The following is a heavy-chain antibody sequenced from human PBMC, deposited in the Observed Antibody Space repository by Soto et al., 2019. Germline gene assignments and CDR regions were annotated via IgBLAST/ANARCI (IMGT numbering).Heavy chain of an antibody. CDR3: ARASLGFCTNGVCENYYGMDV. CDR1: GGSVSSGSYY. Sequence: SETLSLTCTVSGGSVSSGSYYWSWIRQPPGKGLEWIGYIYYSGSTNYNPSLKSRVTISVDTSKNQFSLKLSSVTAADTAVYYCARASLGFCTNGVCENYYGMDVWGQGTTVTVSS. J-gene: IGHJ6*02. V-gene: IGHV4-61*01. D-gene: IGHD2-8*01. CDR2: IYYSGST.